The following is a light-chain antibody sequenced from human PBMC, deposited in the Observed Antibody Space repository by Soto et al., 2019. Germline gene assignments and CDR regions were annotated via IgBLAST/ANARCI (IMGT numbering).Light chain of an antibody. CDR3: QQQGT. J-gene: IGKJ2*01. CDR1: EFLSSSY. Sequence: EIVLTQSPGTLSLSPGERATLSCRSSEFLSSSYLVWYQQKPGQAPRLLIYAASRRATGIPDRFSVSGSATEYTLTINTLEPEDFAVYYCQQQGTFVQGTKLEIK. V-gene: IGKV3-20*01. CDR2: AAS.